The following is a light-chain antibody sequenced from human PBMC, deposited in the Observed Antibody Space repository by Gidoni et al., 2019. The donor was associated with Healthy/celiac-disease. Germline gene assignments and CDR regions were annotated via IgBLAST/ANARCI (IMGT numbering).Light chain of an antibody. CDR1: SSDVGGYSY. CDR2: DVS. Sequence: QSALTQPRSVSVSPGQSVTISCTGTSSDVGGYSYVSWYQQHPGNAPKLMIYDVSDRPSGVPDRFSGSKSGNTASLTISGLQAEDEADYYCCSYAGSWVFGGGTKLTVL. V-gene: IGLV2-11*01. J-gene: IGLJ3*02. CDR3: CSYAGSWV.